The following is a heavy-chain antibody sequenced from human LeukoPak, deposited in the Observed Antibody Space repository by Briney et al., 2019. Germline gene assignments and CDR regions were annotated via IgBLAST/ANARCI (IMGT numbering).Heavy chain of an antibody. V-gene: IGHV4-39*01. D-gene: IGHD2-2*01. CDR2: IYYSGST. Sequence: SETLSLTCTVSGGSISSSSYYWGWIRQPPGKGLEWIGSIYYSGSTYYNPSLKSRVTISVDTSKNQFSLKLSSVTAADTAVYYCARLHCSSTSCYLYYYYYMDVWGKGTTVTVSS. J-gene: IGHJ6*03. CDR3: ARLHCSSTSCYLYYYYYMDV. CDR1: GGSISSSSYY.